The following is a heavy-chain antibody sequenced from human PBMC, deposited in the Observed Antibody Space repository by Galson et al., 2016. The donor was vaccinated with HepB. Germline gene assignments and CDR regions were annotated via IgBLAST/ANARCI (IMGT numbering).Heavy chain of an antibody. CDR2: IDPSDSYI. Sequence: QSGAEVKKPGASLRLSCPGSGYSFTTYWISWVRQTPGKGLEWLGRIDPSDSYINYSQPFEGHVTMSADKSISTAYLQWTSLKASDTAMYYCSRDPSGRGDAYYGMDVWGQGTTVTVSS. D-gene: IGHD3-10*01. V-gene: IGHV5-10-1*01. J-gene: IGHJ6*02. CDR1: GYSFTTYW. CDR3: SRDPSGRGDAYYGMDV.